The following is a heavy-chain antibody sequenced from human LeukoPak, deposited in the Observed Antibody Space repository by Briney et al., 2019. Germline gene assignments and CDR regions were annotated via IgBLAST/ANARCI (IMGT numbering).Heavy chain of an antibody. J-gene: IGHJ4*02. CDR1: GFTFTDFY. CDR3: AKDLFAMYYYDSSGYAY. V-gene: IGHV3-11*01. D-gene: IGHD3-22*01. CDR2: ISISGTTI. Sequence: PGGSLRPSCAASGFTFTDFYMSWIRQAPGKGLEWVSYISISGTTIYYADSVKGRFTFSRDNAKNSLYLQMNSLRAEDTAVYYCAKDLFAMYYYDSSGYAYWGQGTLVTVSS.